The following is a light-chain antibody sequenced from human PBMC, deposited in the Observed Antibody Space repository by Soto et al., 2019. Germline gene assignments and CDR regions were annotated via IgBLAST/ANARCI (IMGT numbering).Light chain of an antibody. CDR1: QSIDTA. CDR2: KAS. Sequence: DIQMTQSLSTLSASVGDRVTITCRASQSIDTALAWYQQKPGKAPNLLIYKASNLEDGVPSRFSGSGSGTEFTLTISSLQPDDFATYYCQQYYRYLTFGQGTKLEIK. J-gene: IGKJ2*01. V-gene: IGKV1-5*03. CDR3: QQYYRYLT.